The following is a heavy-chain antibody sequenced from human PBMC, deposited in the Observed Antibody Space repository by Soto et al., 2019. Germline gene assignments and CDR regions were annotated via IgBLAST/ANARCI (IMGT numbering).Heavy chain of an antibody. Sequence: PGGSLRLSCAASGFTVSSNYMSWVRQAPGKGLEWVSLIQSGGSTYYAGSVKGRFTISRDNSKNTLYLQMNSLRAEDTAVYYCAKVQERGYSGSSFPFAYWGQGTLVPVPS. CDR2: IQSGGST. V-gene: IGHV3-66*01. J-gene: IGHJ4*02. CDR1: GFTVSSNY. CDR3: AKVQERGYSGSSFPFAY. D-gene: IGHD6-6*01.